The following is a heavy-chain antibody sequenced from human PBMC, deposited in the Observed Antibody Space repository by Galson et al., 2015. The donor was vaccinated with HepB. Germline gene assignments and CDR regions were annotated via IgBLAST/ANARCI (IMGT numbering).Heavy chain of an antibody. CDR1: GGTFSSYA. V-gene: IGHV1-69*13. CDR2: IIPIFGTA. CDR3: ARSSYSSSSSFDY. J-gene: IGHJ4*02. Sequence: SVKVSCKASGGTFSSYAISWVRQAPGQGLEWMGGIIPIFGTANYAQKFQSRVTITADESTSTAYMELSSLRSEDTAVYYCARSSYSSSSSFDYWGQGTLVTVSS. D-gene: IGHD6-6*01.